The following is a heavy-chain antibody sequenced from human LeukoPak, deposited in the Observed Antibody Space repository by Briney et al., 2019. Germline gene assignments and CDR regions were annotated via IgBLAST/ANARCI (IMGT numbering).Heavy chain of an antibody. D-gene: IGHD3-3*01. J-gene: IGHJ4*02. Sequence: PSETLSLTRGVSGASVSGHYWSWIRQPPGRGLEWAAYIYSSGTTDYNPSLKSRVSISLASSKNQFSLRLTSVTAADTAVYYCARYDFWTGSFYYWGQGTLVTVSS. V-gene: IGHV4-59*02. CDR1: GASVSGHY. CDR2: IYSSGTT. CDR3: ARYDFWTGSFYY.